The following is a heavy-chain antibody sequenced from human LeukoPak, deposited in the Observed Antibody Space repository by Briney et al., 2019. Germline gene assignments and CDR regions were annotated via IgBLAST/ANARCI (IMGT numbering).Heavy chain of an antibody. CDR1: GYTFTSYY. D-gene: IGHD6-19*01. CDR2: INPSGGST. J-gene: IGHJ4*02. CDR3: ARERGGSGWYEYYFDY. V-gene: IGHV1-46*01. Sequence: ASVKVSCKASGYTFTSYYMHWVRQAPGKGLEWMGVINPSGGSTSYAQKFQGRVTMTRDTSTSTVYMELSSLRSEDTAVYYCARERGGSGWYEYYFDYWGQGTLVTVSS.